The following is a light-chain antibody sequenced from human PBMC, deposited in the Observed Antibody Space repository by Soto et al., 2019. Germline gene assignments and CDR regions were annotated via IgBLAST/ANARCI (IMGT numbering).Light chain of an antibody. J-gene: IGKJ2*03. Sequence: EIVMTQSPATLSVSPGERATLSCRASQSVNSNLAWYQQKPGQAPRLLIYGASTRVAGIPARFSGSGSGTEFSLTISSLQSEDFAVYYCHQYHNRPPDSFGQGTKLEMK. V-gene: IGKV3-15*01. CDR2: GAS. CDR1: QSVNSN. CDR3: HQYHNRPPDS.